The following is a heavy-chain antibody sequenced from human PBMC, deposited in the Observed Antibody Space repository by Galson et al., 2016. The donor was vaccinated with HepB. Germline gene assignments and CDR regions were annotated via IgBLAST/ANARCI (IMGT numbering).Heavy chain of an antibody. V-gene: IGHV1-3*01. CDR3: ARPRRRWLVRFDGDALQF. J-gene: IGHJ3*01. CDR2: VNAGNGDT. D-gene: IGHD6-19*01. Sequence: SVKVSCKASGYSFSRYALHWLRQAPGQRPEWMGWVNAGNGDTHYSRKFRGSRSITSDTSATTTYMELNSLKSEDTAVYYCARPRRRWLVRFDGDALQFWGQGTMVSVSS. CDR1: GYSFSRYA.